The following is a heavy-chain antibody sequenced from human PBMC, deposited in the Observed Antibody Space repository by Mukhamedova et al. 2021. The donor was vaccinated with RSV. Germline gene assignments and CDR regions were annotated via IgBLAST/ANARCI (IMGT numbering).Heavy chain of an antibody. D-gene: IGHD1-26*01. V-gene: IGHV1-69-2*01. CDR2: VDPEDGET. CDR3: ATDHRVGATLEYFQH. J-gene: IGHJ1*01. Sequence: WGGLVDPEDGETIYAEKFQGRVTITADTSTDTAYMELSSLRSEDTAVYYCATDHRVGATLEYFQHWGQGTLVTVSS.